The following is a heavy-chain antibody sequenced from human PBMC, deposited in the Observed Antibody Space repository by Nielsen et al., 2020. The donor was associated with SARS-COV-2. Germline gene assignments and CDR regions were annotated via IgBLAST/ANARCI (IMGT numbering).Heavy chain of an antibody. J-gene: IGHJ6*03. D-gene: IGHD6-6*01. Sequence: SLRLSCAASGFTFDHYAMHWVRQVPGKGLEWVSGISWNSGKTDYADSVKGRFTISRDNAKNSLYLQMNSLRAEDTAFYYCTKDSSSADYYYYYMDVWGKGTTVTVSS. CDR2: ISWNSGKT. CDR1: GFTFDHYA. V-gene: IGHV3-9*01. CDR3: TKDSSSADYYYYYMDV.